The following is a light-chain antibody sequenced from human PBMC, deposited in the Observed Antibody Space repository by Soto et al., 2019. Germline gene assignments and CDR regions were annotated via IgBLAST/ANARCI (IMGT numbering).Light chain of an antibody. CDR1: SSDVGGYNY. J-gene: IGLJ2*01. CDR2: DVS. V-gene: IGLV2-11*01. Sequence: QSALTQPRSVSGSPGQSVTISCTGTSSDVGGYNYVSWYQRHPGKAPKFIIFDVSSRPSGVPDRFSGSKSGNTAYLTISGLQAEDEADYYCCSLAGGNIFRVFGGGTKLTVL. CDR3: CSLAGGNIFRV.